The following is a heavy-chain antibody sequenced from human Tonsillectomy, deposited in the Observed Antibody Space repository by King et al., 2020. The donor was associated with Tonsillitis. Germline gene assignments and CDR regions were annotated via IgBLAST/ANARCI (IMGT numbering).Heavy chain of an antibody. CDR3: ARDHGSGYYFDY. V-gene: IGHV3-33*05. CDR1: GFTFSSYG. J-gene: IGHJ4*02. D-gene: IGHD3-10*01. CDR2: ISYDGSNK. Sequence: VQLVESGGGVVQPGRSLRLSCAASGFTFSSYGMHWVRQAPGKGLEWVAVISYDGSNKYYADSVKGRFTISRDNSKNTLYLQMNILRAEDTAVYYCARDHGSGYYFDYWGQGTLVTVSS.